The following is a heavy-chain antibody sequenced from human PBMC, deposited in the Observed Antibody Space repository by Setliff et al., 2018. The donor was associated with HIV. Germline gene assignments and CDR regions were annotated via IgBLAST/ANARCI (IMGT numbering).Heavy chain of an antibody. CDR3: ARTSGDAYNYEGAFEV. CDR2: IIPIFKSA. V-gene: IGHV1-69*05. CDR1: GDTFNNYG. D-gene: IGHD5-12*01. J-gene: IGHJ3*01. Sequence: GASVKVSCKVSGDTFNNYGLNWVRQAPGQGLEWMGGIIPIFKSADYAQKFQGRVTITTDESTSTAYMDLSSLKSEDTAIYYCARTSGDAYNYEGAFEVWGQGTLVTVSS.